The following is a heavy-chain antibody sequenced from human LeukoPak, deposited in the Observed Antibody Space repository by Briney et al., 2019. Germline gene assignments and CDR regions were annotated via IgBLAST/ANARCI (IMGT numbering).Heavy chain of an antibody. CDR1: GFTFDDYA. J-gene: IGHJ6*03. CDR3: AKDRRPTCYYYMDV. Sequence: SLRLSCAASGFTFDDYAMHWVRQAPGKGLEWVSGISWNSGSIGYADSVKGRFTISRDNAKNSLYLQINSLRAEDTALYYCAKDRRPTCYYYMDVWGKGTTVTVSS. CDR2: ISWNSGSI. V-gene: IGHV3-9*01.